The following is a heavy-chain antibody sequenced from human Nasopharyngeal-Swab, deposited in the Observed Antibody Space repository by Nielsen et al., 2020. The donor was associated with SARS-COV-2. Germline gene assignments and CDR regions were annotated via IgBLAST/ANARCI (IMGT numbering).Heavy chain of an antibody. D-gene: IGHD3-3*01. Sequence: SLKISCSASGFTFDDYAMHWVRQAPGKGPEWVSGISWNSGSIGYADSVKGRFTISRDNAKNSLYLQMNSLRAEDTASYYCAKDMEGDAGWFDPWGQGTLVTVSS. J-gene: IGHJ5*02. V-gene: IGHV3-9*01. CDR2: ISWNSGSI. CDR1: GFTFDDYA. CDR3: AKDMEGDAGWFDP.